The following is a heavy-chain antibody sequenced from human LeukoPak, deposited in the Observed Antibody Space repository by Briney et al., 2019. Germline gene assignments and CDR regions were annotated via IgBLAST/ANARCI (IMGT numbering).Heavy chain of an antibody. CDR2: IHHSGNT. J-gene: IGHJ5*02. V-gene: IGHV4-59*08. Sequence: SETLSLTCAVYGGSFSGYYWSWIRQPPGKGLEWIGYIHHSGNTNYNPSLKSRVTTSVDTSKNQFSLKLSSVTAADTAVYYCARHSGYYASDPWGQGTLVTVSS. D-gene: IGHD3-10*01. CDR1: GGSFSGYY. CDR3: ARHSGYYASDP.